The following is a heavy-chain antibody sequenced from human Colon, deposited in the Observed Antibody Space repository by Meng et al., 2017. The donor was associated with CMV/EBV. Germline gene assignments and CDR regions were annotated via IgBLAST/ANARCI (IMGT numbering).Heavy chain of an antibody. V-gene: IGHV1-2*02. Sequence: QVQLWQSGAEVKEPGASVKVSCKTSGYTFNGYFMHWVRQAPGQRLEWMGWINPVTGDTSYAQKFQVRVTMTRDTSISTAYMELSSLRSDDTAVYYCATFGGDFDYWGQGTLVTVSS. J-gene: IGHJ4*02. D-gene: IGHD3-3*01. CDR1: GYTFNGYF. CDR2: INPVTGDT. CDR3: ATFGGDFDY.